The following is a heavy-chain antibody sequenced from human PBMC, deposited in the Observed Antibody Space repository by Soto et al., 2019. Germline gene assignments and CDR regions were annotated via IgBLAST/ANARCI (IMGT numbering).Heavy chain of an antibody. CDR2: IYYSGST. Sequence: SETLSLTCTVSGGSISSGDYYWSWIRQPPGKGLERIGYIYYSGSTYYNPSLKSRVTISVDTSKNQFSLKLSSVTAADTAVYYCARDRWQQLVPPSYYYRMDVWGQGTTVT. CDR3: ARDRWQQLVPPSYYYRMDV. V-gene: IGHV4-30-4*01. CDR1: GGSISSGDYY. D-gene: IGHD6-13*01. J-gene: IGHJ6*02.